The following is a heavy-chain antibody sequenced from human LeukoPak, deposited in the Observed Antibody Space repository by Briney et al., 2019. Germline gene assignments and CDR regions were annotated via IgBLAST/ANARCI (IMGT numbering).Heavy chain of an antibody. J-gene: IGHJ4*02. CDR3: AREGNGDYYGYFDY. Sequence: GGSLRLSCTASGFTFSTYPIHWVRQAPGKGLEWVAVIADDGKDKHYVESVKGRFTISRDNSKNTLYLQMNSLRAEDTAVYYCAREGNGDYYGYFDYWGQGTLVTVSS. D-gene: IGHD4-17*01. CDR1: GFTFSTYP. V-gene: IGHV3-30*04. CDR2: IADDGKDK.